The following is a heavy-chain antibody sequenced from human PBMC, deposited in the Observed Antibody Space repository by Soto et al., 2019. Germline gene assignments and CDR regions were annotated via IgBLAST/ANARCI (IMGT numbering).Heavy chain of an antibody. CDR1: GGTFSSYA. CDR2: IIPIFGTA. J-gene: IGHJ6*02. CDR3: ATGAGVQLWNYGMDV. V-gene: IGHV1-69*13. Sequence: ASVKVSCKASGGTFSSYAISWVRQAPGQGLEWMGGIIPIFGTANHAQKFQGRVTITADESTSTAYMELSSLRSEDTAVYYCATGAGVQLWNYGMDVWGQGTTVTVSS. D-gene: IGHD5-18*01.